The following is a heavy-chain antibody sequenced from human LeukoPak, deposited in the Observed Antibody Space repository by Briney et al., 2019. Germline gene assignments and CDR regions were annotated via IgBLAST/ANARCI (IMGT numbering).Heavy chain of an antibody. Sequence: GGSLRLSCAASGFTFSSYGMHWVRQAPGKGLEWVAVISYDGSNKYYADSVKGRFTISRDNSKNTLYLQMNSLRAEDTAVYYCAKARSSWYDFEADCWGQGTLVTVSS. CDR2: ISYDGSNK. D-gene: IGHD6-13*01. CDR1: GFTFSSYG. V-gene: IGHV3-30*18. CDR3: AKARSSWYDFEADC. J-gene: IGHJ4*02.